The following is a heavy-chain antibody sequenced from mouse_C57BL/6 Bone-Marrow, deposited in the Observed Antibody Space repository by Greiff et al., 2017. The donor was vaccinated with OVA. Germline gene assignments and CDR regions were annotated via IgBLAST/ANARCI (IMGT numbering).Heavy chain of an antibody. V-gene: IGHV5-17*01. D-gene: IGHD1-3*01. CDR2: ISSGSGTI. J-gene: IGHJ4*01. CDR3: ASSGLAMDY. CDR1: GFTFSDYG. Sequence: EVQRVESGGGLVKPGGSLKLSCAASGFTFSDYGMHWVRQAPEKGLEWVAYISSGSGTIYYADTVKGRFTISRDNAKNTLFLQMTSLKSEDTAMYYCASSGLAMDYWGQGTSVTVSS.